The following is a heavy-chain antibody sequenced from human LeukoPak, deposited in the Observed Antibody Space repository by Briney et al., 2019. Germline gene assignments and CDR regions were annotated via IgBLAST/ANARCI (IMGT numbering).Heavy chain of an antibody. Sequence: GGSLRLPCAASGFIFEDYTMHWVRQAPGKTLEWVSLISWDGTTYYADSVKGRFTISRDNSKDSLSLQIDTLRSEGTAFYYCVKDLSYESSGSFFDFWGQGTLVTVS. J-gene: IGHJ4*02. V-gene: IGHV3-43*01. CDR2: ISWDGTT. CDR3: VKDLSYESSGSFFDF. D-gene: IGHD3-22*01. CDR1: GFIFEDYT.